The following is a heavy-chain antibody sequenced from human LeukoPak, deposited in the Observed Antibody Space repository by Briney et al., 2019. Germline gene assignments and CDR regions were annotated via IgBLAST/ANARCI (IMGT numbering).Heavy chain of an antibody. V-gene: IGHV3-9*01. CDR3: AKDRYSSGYSYFDY. D-gene: IGHD3-22*01. CDR1: GFTFDDYA. Sequence: PGRSLRLSCAASGFTFDDYAMPWVRQAPGKGLEWVSGISWNSGSIGYADSVKGRFTISRDNAKNSLYLQMNSLRAEDTALYYCAKDRYSSGYSYFDYWGQGTLVTVSS. CDR2: ISWNSGSI. J-gene: IGHJ4*02.